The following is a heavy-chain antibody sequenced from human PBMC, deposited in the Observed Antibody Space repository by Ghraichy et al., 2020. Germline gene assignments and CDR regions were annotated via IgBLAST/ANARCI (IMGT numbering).Heavy chain of an antibody. CDR1: GSTFSNYA. J-gene: IGHJ4*02. V-gene: IGHV3-30*02. CDR2: LWYDGSNK. D-gene: IGHD1-7*01. Sequence: GGSPRLSCAASGSTFSNYAMHWVRQAPGKGLEWVAFLWYDGSNKYYSDSVKGRFTISRDNSKNTLYLQMNSLRAEDTAVYYCAALGTTVNYWGQGTLVTVSS. CDR3: AALGTTVNY.